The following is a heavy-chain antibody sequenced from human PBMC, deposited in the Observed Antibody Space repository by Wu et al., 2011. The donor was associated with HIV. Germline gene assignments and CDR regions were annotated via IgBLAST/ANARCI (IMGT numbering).Heavy chain of an antibody. Sequence: QVQLVQSGAEVKKPGASVKVSCKASGYTFTSYGISWVRQAPGQGLEWMGWISAYNGNSNYAQKLQGRVTMTTDTSTRTAYMEVRSLRSDDTAVYYCARDPPGQPVTTFDYWAREPWSPS. J-gene: IGHJ4*02. CDR3: ARDPPGQPVTTFDY. D-gene: IGHD2/OR15-2a*01. CDR1: GYTFTSYG. V-gene: IGHV1-18*01. CDR2: ISAYNGNS.